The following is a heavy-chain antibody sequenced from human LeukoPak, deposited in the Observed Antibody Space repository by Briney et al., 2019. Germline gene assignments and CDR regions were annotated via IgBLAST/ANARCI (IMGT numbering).Heavy chain of an antibody. J-gene: IGHJ6*03. CDR1: GGSISSSSYY. Sequence: SETLSLTCTVSGGSISSSSYYWGWIRQPPGKGLEWIGSIYYSGSTYYNPSLKSRVTISVDTSKNQFSLKLSSVTAADTAVYYCARYGGLPFWSGYYPDYYYYYMDVWGKGTTVTVSS. V-gene: IGHV4-39*07. CDR2: IYYSGST. D-gene: IGHD3-3*01. CDR3: ARYGGLPFWSGYYPDYYYYYMDV.